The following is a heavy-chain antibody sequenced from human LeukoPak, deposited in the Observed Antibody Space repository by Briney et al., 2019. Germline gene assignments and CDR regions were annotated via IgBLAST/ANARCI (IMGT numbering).Heavy chain of an antibody. D-gene: IGHD5-24*01. CDR3: ARGRDGYIFDY. V-gene: IGHV4-59*01. J-gene: IGHJ4*02. CDR1: GGSISSYY. Sequence: SETLSLTCTVSGGSISSYYWSWIRQPPGKGLEWIGYIYYSGSTNYNPSLKSRVTISVDTSKNQFSLKLSSVTAADTAVYCCARGRDGYIFDYWGQGTLVTVSS. CDR2: IYYSGST.